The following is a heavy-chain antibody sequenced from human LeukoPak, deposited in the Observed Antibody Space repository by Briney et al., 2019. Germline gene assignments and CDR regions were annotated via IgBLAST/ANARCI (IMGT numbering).Heavy chain of an antibody. J-gene: IGHJ3*02. CDR2: IYVSGST. CDR1: GSISSGSYY. D-gene: IGHD3-9*01. Sequence: SETLSLTCTVSGSISSGSYYWSWIRQPAGKGLEWIGRIYVSGSTNYNPSLERRVTISVDTSKNQFSLKLSSVTAADTAVYYCARLYYDILTGYSFGAFDIWGQGTMVTVSS. V-gene: IGHV4-61*02. CDR3: ARLYYDILTGYSFGAFDI.